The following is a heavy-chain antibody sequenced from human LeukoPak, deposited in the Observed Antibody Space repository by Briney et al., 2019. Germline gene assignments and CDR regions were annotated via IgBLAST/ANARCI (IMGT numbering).Heavy chain of an antibody. D-gene: IGHD6-19*01. J-gene: IGHJ4*02. CDR1: GFTFSTYT. CDR3: ARGVGFSTGWYYFDY. V-gene: IGHV3-64*01. Sequence: GGSLRLSCAASGFTFSTYTIHWVRQAPGGGLEYVSAISGNGGSTYYANSVKGRFTISRDNSKNTLYLQMGSLRAEDMAVYYCARGVGFSTGWYYFDYWGQGTLVTVSS. CDR2: ISGNGGST.